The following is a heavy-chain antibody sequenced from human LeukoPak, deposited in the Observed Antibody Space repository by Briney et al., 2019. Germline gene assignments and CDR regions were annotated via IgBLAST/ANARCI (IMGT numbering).Heavy chain of an antibody. Sequence: SETPSLTSTVSGGSISSGSYYWSWIRQPAGKGLECIGPVYTSGSTTYNPSLKSRAPISVSTSNTQCTLKLRSFTATDPASRYSARGYCIGGSCYFDYWGQGTLVTVSS. D-gene: IGHD2-15*01. J-gene: IGHJ4*02. CDR2: VYTSGST. CDR1: GGSISSGSYY. CDR3: ARGYCIGGSCYFDY. V-gene: IGHV4-61*02.